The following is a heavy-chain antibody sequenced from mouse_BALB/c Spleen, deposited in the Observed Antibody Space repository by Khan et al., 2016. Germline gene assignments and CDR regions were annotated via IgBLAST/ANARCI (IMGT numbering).Heavy chain of an antibody. CDR2: INTYTGEP. Sequence: QNQLVQSGPELKKPGETVKISCKASGYTFTNYGMNWVKQAPGKGLKWMGWINTYTGEPTYADDFKGRFAFSLETSASTAYLQINNLKNEDMATYFCARFRYGNYWGQGTTLTVSS. D-gene: IGHD2-10*02. CDR1: GYTFTNYG. V-gene: IGHV9-1*02. CDR3: ARFRYGNY. J-gene: IGHJ2*01.